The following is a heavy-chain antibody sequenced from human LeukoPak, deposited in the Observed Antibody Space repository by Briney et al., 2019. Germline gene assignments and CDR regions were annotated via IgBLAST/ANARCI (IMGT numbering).Heavy chain of an antibody. CDR1: GGSFSGYY. CDR3: ARGARGGSSWYQYYYYMDV. V-gene: IGHV4-34*01. Sequence: PSETLSLTCAVYGGSFSGYYWSCIRQPPGKGREWIWEINHSGSTNYNPSLKSRVTISVYTSKNQFSQKLSSVTAADTAVYYCARGARGGSSWYQYYYYMDVWGKGTTVTVSS. CDR2: INHSGST. D-gene: IGHD6-13*01. J-gene: IGHJ6*03.